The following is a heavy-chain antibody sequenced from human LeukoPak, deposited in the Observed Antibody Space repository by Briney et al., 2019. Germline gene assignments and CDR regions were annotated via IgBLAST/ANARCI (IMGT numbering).Heavy chain of an antibody. CDR2: INPKTGET. Sequence: ASVKVSCRTSGYTFTGYYIHWVRQAPGQGLEWMGWINPKTGETKSAQKFQGWVTMTRDTSISTAYMELSRLRSDDTAVYYCARGYGYNSGQPNWFDPWGQGTLVTVSS. V-gene: IGHV1-2*04. J-gene: IGHJ5*02. CDR1: GYTFTGYY. D-gene: IGHD3-16*01. CDR3: ARGYGYNSGQPNWFDP.